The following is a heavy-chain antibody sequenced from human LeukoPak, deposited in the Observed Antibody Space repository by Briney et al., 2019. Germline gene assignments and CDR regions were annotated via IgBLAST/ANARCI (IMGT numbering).Heavy chain of an antibody. J-gene: IGHJ6*02. D-gene: IGHD3-22*01. V-gene: IGHV3-33*01. CDR1: GFTFSSYG. CDR3: ARDDYYDSSGYYRVDYYYGMDV. Sequence: PGRSLRLSCAASGFTFSSYGMHWVRQAPGKGLEWVAVIWYDGSNKYYADSVKGRFTISRDNSKNTLYLQMNSLRAEDTAVYYCARDDYYDSSGYYRVDYYYGMDVWGQGTTVTVSS. CDR2: IWYDGSNK.